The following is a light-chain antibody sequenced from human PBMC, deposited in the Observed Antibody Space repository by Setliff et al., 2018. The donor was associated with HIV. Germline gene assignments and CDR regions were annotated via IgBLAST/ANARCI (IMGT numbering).Light chain of an antibody. Sequence: QSALTQPASVSGSPGQSITISCTGTSSDVGSYNRVSWNQQHPGKAPKLMIYEVSKRPSGVSNRFSGSKSGNTASLTISGLQAEDEADYYCCSYAGSSTYVFGTGTKVTVL. CDR1: SSDVGSYNR. CDR2: EVS. J-gene: IGLJ1*01. V-gene: IGLV2-23*02. CDR3: CSYAGSSTYV.